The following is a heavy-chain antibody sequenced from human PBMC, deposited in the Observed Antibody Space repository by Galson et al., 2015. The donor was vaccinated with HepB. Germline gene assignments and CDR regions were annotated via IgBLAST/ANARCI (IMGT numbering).Heavy chain of an antibody. CDR2: IIPIFGTA. Sequence: SVKVSCKASGGTFSSYAISWVRQAPGQGLEWMGGIIPIFGTANYAQKFQGRVTITADESTSTAYMELSSRRSEDTAVYYCAAGKRGYKLLYYVDYWGQGSLVTVS. D-gene: IGHD5-18*01. CDR1: GGTFSSYA. CDR3: AAGKRGYKLLYYVDY. V-gene: IGHV1-69*13. J-gene: IGHJ4*02.